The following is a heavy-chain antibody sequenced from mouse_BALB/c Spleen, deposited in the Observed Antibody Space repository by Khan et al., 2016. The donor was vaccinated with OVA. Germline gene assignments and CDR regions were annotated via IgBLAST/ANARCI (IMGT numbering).Heavy chain of an antibody. Sequence: VQLKESGPGLVKPSQSLSLTCTVTGYSITSDYAWNWIRQFPGNKLEWMGYISYSGRTSYNPSLKSRISITRDTSKNQFFLQLNSVTTEDTATYYCARSVTITTVVATDFDYWGRGTTLTVSS. D-gene: IGHD1-1*01. CDR1: GYSITSDYA. CDR2: ISYSGRT. J-gene: IGHJ2*01. V-gene: IGHV3-2*02. CDR3: ARSVTITTVVATDFDY.